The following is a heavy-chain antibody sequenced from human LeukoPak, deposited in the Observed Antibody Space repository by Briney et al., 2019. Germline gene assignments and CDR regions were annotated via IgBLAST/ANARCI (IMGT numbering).Heavy chain of an antibody. J-gene: IGHJ4*02. CDR1: GFTFSGAW. CDR2: ITGSGGTT. D-gene: IGHD1-26*01. CDR3: AKDRVGAILYFDY. Sequence: PGGSLRLSCTASGFTFSGAWMTWVRQAPGKGLEWVSAITGSGGTTYYADSMKGRYTISRDNSKNTLYLQMNSLRAEDTAVYYCAKDRVGAILYFDYWGLGTLVTVSS. V-gene: IGHV3-23*01.